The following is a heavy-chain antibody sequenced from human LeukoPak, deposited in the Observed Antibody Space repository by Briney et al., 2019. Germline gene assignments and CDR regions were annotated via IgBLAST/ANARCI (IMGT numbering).Heavy chain of an antibody. CDR1: GYTFTGYY. V-gene: IGHV1-2*06. J-gene: IGHJ4*02. Sequence: GASVKVSCKASGYTFTGYYMHWVRQAPGQGLKWMGRINPNSGGTNYAQKFQGRVTMTRDTSISTAYMELSRLRSDDTAVYYCARLDLEYDSSGYYGYWGQGTLVTVSS. CDR2: INPNSGGT. CDR3: ARLDLEYDSSGYYGY. D-gene: IGHD3-22*01.